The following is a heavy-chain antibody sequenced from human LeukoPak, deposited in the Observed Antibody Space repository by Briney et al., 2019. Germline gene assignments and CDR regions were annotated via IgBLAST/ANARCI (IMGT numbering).Heavy chain of an antibody. J-gene: IGHJ3*02. CDR2: INPSGGST. CDR3: ARGGSIAVVVAPAPNPFDI. CDR1: GYTFTSSY. Sequence: AASVKVSCKASGYTFTSSYIHWVRQAPGHGLEWMGKINPSGGSTNYAQKFQGGVTMTRDTSTSTVYLELSSLRSDDTAVYYCARGGSIAVVVAPAPNPFDIWGQGTLVTVSS. D-gene: IGHD2-15*01. V-gene: IGHV1-46*01.